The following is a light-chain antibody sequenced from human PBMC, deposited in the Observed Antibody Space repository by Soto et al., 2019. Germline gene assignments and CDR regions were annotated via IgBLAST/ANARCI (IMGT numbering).Light chain of an antibody. CDR2: YDS. CDR3: QVWDNSADHVI. Sequence: SYVLTQPPSVSVAPGKTTRISCGGENLGSRSVHWYQQKPGQAPMLVISYDSDRPSGIPDRFSGTSSGNTATLTITRVEAGDEADYYCQVWDNSADHVIFGGGTKLTVL. J-gene: IGLJ2*01. CDR1: NLGSRS. V-gene: IGLV3-21*04.